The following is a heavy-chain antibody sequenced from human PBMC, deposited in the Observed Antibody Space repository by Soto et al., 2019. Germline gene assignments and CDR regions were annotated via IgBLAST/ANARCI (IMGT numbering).Heavy chain of an antibody. J-gene: IGHJ4*02. CDR2: VYNSGST. D-gene: IGHD3-22*01. CDR1: GGSISSNY. CDR3: ARHYYDSSGYSELIDY. V-gene: IGHV4-59*08. Sequence: SETLSLTCTVSGGSISSNYWTWIRQPPGKGLEWIGYVYNSGSTNYNPSLKSRVTISEDTSKSQFSLKVNSMTAADTAVYYCARHYYDSSGYSELIDYWGQGTLVTVSS.